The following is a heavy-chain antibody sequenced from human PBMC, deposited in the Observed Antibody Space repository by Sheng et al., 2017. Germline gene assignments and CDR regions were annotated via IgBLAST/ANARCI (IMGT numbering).Heavy chain of an antibody. Sequence: QVQLVESGGGVVQPGRSLRLSCAASGFTFSSYGMHWVRQAPGKGLEWVAVISYDGSNKYYADSVKGRFTISRDNSKNTLYLQMNSLRAEDTAVYYCAKDLNMIVVPVMGDAFDIWGQGTMVTVSS. CDR3: AKDLNMIVVPVMGDAFDI. CDR2: ISYDGSNK. V-gene: IGHV3-30*18. D-gene: IGHD3-22*01. J-gene: IGHJ3*02. CDR1: GFTFSSYG.